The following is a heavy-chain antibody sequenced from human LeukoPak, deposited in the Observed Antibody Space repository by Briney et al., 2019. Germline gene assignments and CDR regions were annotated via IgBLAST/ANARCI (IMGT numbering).Heavy chain of an antibody. CDR2: IYYSGST. D-gene: IGHD6-13*01. J-gene: IGHJ5*02. CDR1: GGSISSYY. V-gene: IGHV4-59*01. CDR3: ARAGIAAAGNRWFDP. Sequence: SETLSLTCTVSGGSISSYYWSWIRQPPGKGLEWIGYIYYSGSTNYNPSLKSRVTISVDTSKNQFSLKLSSVTAADTAVYYCARAGIAAAGNRWFDPWGQGTLVTVSS.